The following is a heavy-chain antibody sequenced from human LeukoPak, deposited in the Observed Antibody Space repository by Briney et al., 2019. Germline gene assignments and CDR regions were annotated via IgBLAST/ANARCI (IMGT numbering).Heavy chain of an antibody. Sequence: PGGSLRPSRAASGFTFSNFGMHWVRQAPGQGLEWVAVISYDGSNKYYADSVKGRFTISRDNSKNTLYLQMNSLRAEDTAVYYCAKASVYVYYGMDVWGQGTTVTVSS. CDR1: GFTFSNFG. J-gene: IGHJ6*02. CDR3: AKASVYVYYGMDV. D-gene: IGHD3-16*02. V-gene: IGHV3-30*18. CDR2: ISYDGSNK.